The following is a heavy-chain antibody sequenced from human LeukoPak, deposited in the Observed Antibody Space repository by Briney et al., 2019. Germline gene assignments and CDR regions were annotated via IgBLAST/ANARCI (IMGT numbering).Heavy chain of an antibody. Sequence: SQTLSLTCTVPGGSISSGDYYWSWIRQPPGKGLERIGYIYYSGSTYYNPSLKSRVTISVDTSKNQFSLKLSSVTAADTAVYYCASRVVVAARGGWFDPWGQGTLVTVSS. CDR3: ASRVVVAARGGWFDP. CDR1: GGSISSGDYY. J-gene: IGHJ5*02. V-gene: IGHV4-30-4*01. D-gene: IGHD2-15*01. CDR2: IYYSGST.